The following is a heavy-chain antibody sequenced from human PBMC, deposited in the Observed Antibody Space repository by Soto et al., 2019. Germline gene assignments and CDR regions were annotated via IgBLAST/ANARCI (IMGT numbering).Heavy chain of an antibody. D-gene: IGHD3-3*01. J-gene: IGHJ6*02. Sequence: ASVKVSCKVSGYTLTELSMHWVRQAPGKGLEWMGGFDPEDGETIYAQKFQGRVTMTEDTSTDTAYMELSSLRSEDTAVYYCARGRELGLRFLEWLSPYYYYGMDVWGQGTTVTVSS. V-gene: IGHV1-24*01. CDR1: GYTLTELS. CDR2: FDPEDGET. CDR3: ARGRELGLRFLEWLSPYYYYGMDV.